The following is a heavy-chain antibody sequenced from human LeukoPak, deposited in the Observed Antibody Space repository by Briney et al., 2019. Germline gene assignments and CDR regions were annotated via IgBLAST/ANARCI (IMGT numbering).Heavy chain of an antibody. CDR3: VRDPPKYSNWYFKFDI. D-gene: IGHD6-13*01. Sequence: GASVKVSCKASGFTFTDYYINWVRQAPGQGLEWMGWIDSHSGGTNYAQKFRGRVTFTRDTSAMTAYLDLNSLNPDDAAVYYCVRDPPKYSNWYFKFDIWGQGTLVAVSS. CDR2: IDSHSGGT. CDR1: GFTFTDYY. J-gene: IGHJ4*02. V-gene: IGHV1-2*02.